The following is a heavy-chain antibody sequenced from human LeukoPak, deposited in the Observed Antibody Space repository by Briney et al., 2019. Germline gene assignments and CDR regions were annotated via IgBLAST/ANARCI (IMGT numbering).Heavy chain of an antibody. J-gene: IGHJ3*02. CDR1: GGSFSGYY. Sequence: SETLSLTCAVYGGSFSGYYWSWIRQPPGKGLEWIGEINHSGSTNYNPSLKSRVTISVDTSKNQFSLKLSSVTAAATAVYYCARGYPQIVVVMADAFDIWGQGTMVTVSS. CDR3: ARGYPQIVVVMADAFDI. CDR2: INHSGST. D-gene: IGHD3-22*01. V-gene: IGHV4-34*01.